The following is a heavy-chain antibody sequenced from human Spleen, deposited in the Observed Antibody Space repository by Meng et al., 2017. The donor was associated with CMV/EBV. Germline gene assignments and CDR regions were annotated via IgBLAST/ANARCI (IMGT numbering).Heavy chain of an antibody. CDR2: ISVDNGNI. Sequence: YPFSSYGLGWVRHAPGQGLEWMGWISVDNGNIKYAQKFQGRVTMTTDTSTSTAYMELRTLRSDDTAMYYCARGIRFLDWLFTYYFDYWGQGTLVTVSS. V-gene: IGHV1-18*01. CDR3: ARGIRFLDWLFTYYFDY. CDR1: YPFSSYG. J-gene: IGHJ4*02. D-gene: IGHD3/OR15-3a*01.